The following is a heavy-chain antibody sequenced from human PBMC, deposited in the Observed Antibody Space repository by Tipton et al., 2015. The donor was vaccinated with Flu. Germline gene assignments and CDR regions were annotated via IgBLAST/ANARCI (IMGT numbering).Heavy chain of an antibody. CDR3: ARAVGGSSSY. D-gene: IGHD6-6*01. CDR1: GLTFNNHW. CDR2: INQNGRDT. V-gene: IGHV3-7*01. Sequence: SLRLSCAASGLTFNNHWMTWVRQAPGKGLEWVANINQNGRDTYYADSVRGRFTISRDNAKKSLFLQMNSLRAEDTAVYYCARAVGGSSSYWGQGTLVTVSS. J-gene: IGHJ4*02.